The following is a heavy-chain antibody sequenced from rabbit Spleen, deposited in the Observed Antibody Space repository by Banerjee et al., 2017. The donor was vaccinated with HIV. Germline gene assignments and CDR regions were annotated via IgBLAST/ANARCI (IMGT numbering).Heavy chain of an antibody. Sequence: QSLEESGGDLVKPGAALTLTCTASGFSFSYNDYMRWVRQPPGKGPEWIACIGAAITYTTYYATWAKGRFTISKTSSTTVTLQMTSLTVADTATYFCARGASNAGDGSNLWGPGTLVTVS. V-gene: IGHV1S40*01. J-gene: IGHJ4*01. CDR2: IGAAITYTT. CDR3: ARGASNAGDGSNL. CDR1: GFSFSYNDY. D-gene: IGHD4-2*01.